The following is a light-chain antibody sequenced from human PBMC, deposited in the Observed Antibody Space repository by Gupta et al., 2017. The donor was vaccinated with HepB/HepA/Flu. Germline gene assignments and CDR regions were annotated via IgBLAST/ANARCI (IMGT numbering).Light chain of an antibody. CDR1: ALPKQY. CDR3: QSADSSGTVV. V-gene: IGLV3-25*03. J-gene: IGLJ3*02. CDR2: KDS. Sequence: ELTQPPSVSVSPGQTARITCSGDALPKQYAYWYQQKPGQAPGLVIYKDSERPSGIPERFSGSSSGTTVTLTISGVQAEDEADYYCQSADSSGTVVFGGGTKLTVL.